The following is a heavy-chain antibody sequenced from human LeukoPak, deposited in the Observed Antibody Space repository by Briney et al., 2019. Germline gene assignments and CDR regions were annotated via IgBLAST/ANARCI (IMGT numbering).Heavy chain of an antibody. CDR2: INPNSGGT. D-gene: IGHD3-3*01. J-gene: IGHJ4*02. V-gene: IGHV1-2*02. CDR3: ARDYDFWSGYNYYFDY. Sequence: ASVEVSCTASGYTFTGYYMHWVRQAPGQGLEWMGWINPNSGGTNYAQKFQGRVTMTRDTSISTAYMELSRLRSDDTAVYYCARDYDFWSGYNYYFDYWGQGTLVTVSS. CDR1: GYTFTGYY.